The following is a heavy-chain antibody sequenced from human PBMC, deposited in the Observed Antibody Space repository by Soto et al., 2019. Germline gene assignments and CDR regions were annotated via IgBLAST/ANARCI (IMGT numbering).Heavy chain of an antibody. CDR2: ISYDGSNK. D-gene: IGHD3-10*01. CDR1: GFTFSSYG. CDR3: AKSRQIWFGEPRVTDY. Sequence: GGSLRLSCAASGFTFSSYGMHWVRQAPGKGLEWVAVISYDGSNKYYADSVKGRFTISRDNSKNTLYLQMNSLRAEDTAVYYCAKSRQIWFGEPRVTDYWGQGTLVTVSS. J-gene: IGHJ4*02. V-gene: IGHV3-30*18.